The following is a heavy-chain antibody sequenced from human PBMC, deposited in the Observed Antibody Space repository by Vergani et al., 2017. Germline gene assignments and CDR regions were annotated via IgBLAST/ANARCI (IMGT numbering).Heavy chain of an antibody. CDR2: INHSGTI. CDR1: GGSLSGYY. J-gene: IGHJ3*01. Sequence: QLHLQESGPGLLKPSETLSLTCAVYGGSLSGYYWSWIRLAPGKGLEWIGEINHSGTINYNPTLKSPFNVSIDTSRDHFSLKLRSVSAADTAVYFCARRAERWETLLRDDFDVWGQGTFVTVSP. D-gene: IGHD1-26*01. V-gene: IGHV4-34*01. CDR3: ARRAERWETLLRDDFDV.